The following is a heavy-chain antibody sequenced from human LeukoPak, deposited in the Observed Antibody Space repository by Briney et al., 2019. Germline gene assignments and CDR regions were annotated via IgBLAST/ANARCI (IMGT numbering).Heavy chain of an antibody. CDR3: ARDGLLGYFDY. V-gene: IGHV3-30-3*01. Sequence: GGSLRLSCAASGFTFSRYAMNWVRQAPGKGLEWVAVISYDGSNKYYADSVKGRFTISRDNSKNTLYLQMNSLRAEDTAVYYCARDGLLGYFDYWGQGTLVTVSS. CDR1: GFTFSRYA. J-gene: IGHJ4*02. CDR2: ISYDGSNK.